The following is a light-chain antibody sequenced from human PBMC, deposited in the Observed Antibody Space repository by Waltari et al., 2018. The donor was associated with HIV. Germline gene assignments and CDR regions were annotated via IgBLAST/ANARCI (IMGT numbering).Light chain of an antibody. CDR1: QSVSPF. Sequence: EIVLTQSPATLSLSPGERATLSCRASQSVSPFFAWYQLKPGQAPGLLSYDASISATGIPARFRGSGSGTEFTLTISSLEPEDFAVYYCQQRDNWPPAPTFGRGTRVEI. J-gene: IGKJ4*01. V-gene: IGKV3-11*01. CDR2: DAS. CDR3: QQRDNWPPAPT.